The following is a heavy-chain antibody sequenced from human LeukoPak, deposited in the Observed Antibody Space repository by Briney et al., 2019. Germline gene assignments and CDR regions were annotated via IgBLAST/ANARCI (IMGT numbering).Heavy chain of an antibody. Sequence: PSGTLSLTCAVSGGSISSYYWTWIRQPPGKGLEWVGYIQNSAIYRAKIKSSPSLQSRVSLSIDTSKNQVSLTVNSVTAADTAVYYCARLSSTLYYSMDVSGPGAAVTVSS. J-gene: IGHJ6*02. CDR1: GGSISSYY. CDR2: IQNSAIYRAKI. D-gene: IGHD6-6*01. CDR3: ARLSSTLYYSMDV. V-gene: IGHV4-59*08.